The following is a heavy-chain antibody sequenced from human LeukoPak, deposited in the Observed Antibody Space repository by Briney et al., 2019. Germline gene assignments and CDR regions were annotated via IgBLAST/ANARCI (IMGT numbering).Heavy chain of an antibody. D-gene: IGHD2-2*01. Sequence: ASVKVSCKASGYTFTSYYMHWVRQAPGQGLEWMGIINPSGGSTSYAQKFQGRVTMTRDMSTSTVYMELRSLRSDDTAVYYCARDRGYCSSTSCPGTQNHNWFDPWGQGTLVTVSS. CDR3: ARDRGYCSSTSCPGTQNHNWFDP. V-gene: IGHV1-46*01. CDR2: INPSGGST. J-gene: IGHJ5*02. CDR1: GYTFTSYY.